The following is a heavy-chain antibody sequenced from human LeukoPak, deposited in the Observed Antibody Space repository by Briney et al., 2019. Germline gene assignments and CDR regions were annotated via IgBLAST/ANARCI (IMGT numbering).Heavy chain of an antibody. D-gene: IGHD1-14*01. J-gene: IGHJ4*02. Sequence: PGRSLRLSCAGSGFTFSSYGMHWVRQAPGKGLEWVGRIKSKTDGGPTDYAAPVKGRFTISRDDSKNTLYLQMNSLKTEDTAVYYCTTGNTGWGQGTLVTVSS. CDR2: IKSKTDGGPT. CDR3: TTGNTG. V-gene: IGHV3-15*01. CDR1: GFTFSSYG.